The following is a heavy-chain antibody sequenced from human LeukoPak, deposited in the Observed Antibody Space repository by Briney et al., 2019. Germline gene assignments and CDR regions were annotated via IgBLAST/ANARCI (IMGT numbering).Heavy chain of an antibody. J-gene: IGHJ4*02. CDR3: AKNVLLWFGESSYFDY. Sequence: GGSLRLSCAASGFIFSSYAMSWVRQAPGKGLEWVSAISGSGGSTYYADSVKGRFTISRDNSKNTLYLQMNSLRAEDTAVYYCAKNVLLWFGESSYFDYWGQGTLVTVSS. CDR1: GFIFSSYA. V-gene: IGHV3-23*01. CDR2: ISGSGGST. D-gene: IGHD3-10*01.